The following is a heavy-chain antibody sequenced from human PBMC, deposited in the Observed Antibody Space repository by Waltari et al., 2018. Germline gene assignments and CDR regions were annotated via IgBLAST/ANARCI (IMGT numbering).Heavy chain of an antibody. V-gene: IGHV2-5*01. D-gene: IGHD6-13*01. CDR3: AHRQPNSSSWYGGVWDY. CDR2: IYWNDDK. Sequence: QITLKESGPTLVKPTQTLTLTCTFSGFSLSTSGVGVGWIRQPPGKALEWLALIYWNDDKRYSPSLKSRLTITKDTSKNQVVLTMTNMDPVDTATYDCAHRQPNSSSWYGGVWDYWGQGTLVTVSS. J-gene: IGHJ4*02. CDR1: GFSLSTSGVG.